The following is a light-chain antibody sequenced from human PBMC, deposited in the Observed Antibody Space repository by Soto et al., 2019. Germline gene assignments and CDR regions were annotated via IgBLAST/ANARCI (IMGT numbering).Light chain of an antibody. CDR2: GTN. CDR3: VLDMGGGTYV. Sequence: QTVVTQEPSFSVSPGGTVTLTCGLSSGSVSTGHFPSWYQQTPGQAPRTLIYGTNSRSSGVPDRFSGSILGTKAALPITGAQADDESDYYCVLDMGGGTYVFGAGTQLTVL. J-gene: IGLJ1*01. V-gene: IGLV8-61*01. CDR1: SGSVSTGHF.